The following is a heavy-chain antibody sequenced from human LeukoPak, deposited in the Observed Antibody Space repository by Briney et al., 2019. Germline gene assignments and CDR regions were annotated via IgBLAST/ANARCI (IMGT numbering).Heavy chain of an antibody. Sequence: GSLRLSCAASGFTFSSYAMSWVRQAPGKGLEWVSAISGSGGSTYYADSVKGRFTISRDNSKNTLYLQMNSLRAEDTAVYYCASLGGYDSSGYLFDYWGQGTLVTVSS. D-gene: IGHD3-22*01. V-gene: IGHV3-23*01. J-gene: IGHJ4*02. CDR1: GFTFSSYA. CDR3: ASLGGYDSSGYLFDY. CDR2: ISGSGGST.